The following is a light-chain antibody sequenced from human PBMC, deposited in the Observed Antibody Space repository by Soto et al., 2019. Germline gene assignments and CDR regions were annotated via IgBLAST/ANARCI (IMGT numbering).Light chain of an antibody. CDR2: KAS. Sequence: DIQMTQSPSTLSGSVGDRVTITCRASQTISSWLAWYQQKPGKAPKLLIYKASTLKSGVPSRFSGSGSGTEFTLTISSLQPDDLATYYCQQYNSYSGKFGQGTKVDIK. CDR3: QQYNSYSGK. J-gene: IGKJ1*01. CDR1: QTISSW. V-gene: IGKV1-5*03.